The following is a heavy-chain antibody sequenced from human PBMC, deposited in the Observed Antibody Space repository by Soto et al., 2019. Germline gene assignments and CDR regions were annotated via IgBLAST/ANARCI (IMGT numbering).Heavy chain of an antibody. V-gene: IGHV1-3*01. D-gene: IGHD4-17*01. Sequence: ASVKVSCKASGYTFTSYAMHWVRQAPGQRLEWMGWINAGNGNTKYSQKLQGRVTITRDTSASTAYMELSSLRSEDTAVYYCARTVGYYYGMDVWGQGTTVTVSS. CDR3: ARTVGYYYGMDV. CDR2: INAGNGNT. CDR1: GYTFTSYA. J-gene: IGHJ6*02.